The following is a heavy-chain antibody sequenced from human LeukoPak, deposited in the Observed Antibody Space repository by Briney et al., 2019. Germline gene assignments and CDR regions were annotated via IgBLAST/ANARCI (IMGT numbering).Heavy chain of an antibody. Sequence: PSETLSLTCAVYGGSFSGYYWSWIRQPPGKGLEWMGEINHSGSANYNPSLKSRVTISVDTSKNQFSLSLSSVTAADTAVYYCARGIYFDSSGYSLGPGVIDYWGQGTLVTVSS. D-gene: IGHD3-22*01. CDR2: INHSGSA. V-gene: IGHV4-34*01. CDR3: ARGIYFDSSGYSLGPGVIDY. CDR1: GGSFSGYY. J-gene: IGHJ4*02.